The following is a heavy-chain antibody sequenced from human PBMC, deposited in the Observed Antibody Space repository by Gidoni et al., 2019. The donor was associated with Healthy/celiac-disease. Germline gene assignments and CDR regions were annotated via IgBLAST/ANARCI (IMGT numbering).Heavy chain of an antibody. Sequence: QVQLVQSGAEVKKHGAPVKVSCKASGDTITSEGISWVRQPPGQALEWMGWISAYNGNTNYAQKLQGRVTMPTDTSTSTAYMELRSLRSDDTAVYYCARDPMIVLGRRPGPALPWGQGTLVTVSS. D-gene: IGHD3-22*01. J-gene: IGHJ5*02. CDR1: GDTITSEG. CDR3: ARDPMIVLGRRPGPALP. V-gene: IGHV1-18*01. CDR2: ISAYNGNT.